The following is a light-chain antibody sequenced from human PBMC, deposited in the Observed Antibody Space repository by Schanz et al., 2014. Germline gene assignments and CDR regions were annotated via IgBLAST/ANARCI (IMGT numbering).Light chain of an antibody. Sequence: QSALTQPPSASGTPGQRVTISCSGSSSNIGTNTVIWYQQLPGTAPKLLIHSTNQRPSGVPDRFSGSKSGTSASLAISGLQSEDEADYYCAAWEDSLNAWVFGGGTKLTVL. V-gene: IGLV1-44*01. CDR2: STN. CDR1: SSNIGTNT. J-gene: IGLJ3*02. CDR3: AAWEDSLNAWV.